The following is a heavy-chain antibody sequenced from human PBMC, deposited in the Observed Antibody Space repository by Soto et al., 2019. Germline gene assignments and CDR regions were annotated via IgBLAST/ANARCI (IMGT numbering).Heavy chain of an antibody. Sequence: ASVKVSCKASGYTFTGYYMHWLRQAPGQGLEWMGWINPNSGGTNYAQKFQGWVTMTRDTSISTAYMELSRLRSDDTAVYYCAILGYCISTSCYEEDVWGQGTTVTDS. CDR3: AILGYCISTSCYEEDV. CDR1: GYTFTGYY. D-gene: IGHD2-2*01. V-gene: IGHV1-2*04. J-gene: IGHJ6*02. CDR2: INPNSGGT.